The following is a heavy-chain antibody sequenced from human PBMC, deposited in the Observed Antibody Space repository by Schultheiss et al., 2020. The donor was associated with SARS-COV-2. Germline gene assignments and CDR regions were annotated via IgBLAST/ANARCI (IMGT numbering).Heavy chain of an antibody. CDR2: ISGDGVST. J-gene: IGHJ5*02. CDR3: ARRRYFDWFDP. CDR1: GFTFSSYA. V-gene: IGHV3-23*01. D-gene: IGHD3-9*01. Sequence: GGSLRLSCAASGFTFSSYAMSWVRQAPGMGLEWVSGISGDGVSTYHADSVQGRFTISRDNSKNTLYLQMNSLRAEDTAIYYCARRRYFDWFDPWGQGTLVTVSS.